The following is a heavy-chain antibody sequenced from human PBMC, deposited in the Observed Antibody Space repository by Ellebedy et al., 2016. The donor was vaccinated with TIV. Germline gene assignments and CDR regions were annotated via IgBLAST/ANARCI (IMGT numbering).Heavy chain of an antibody. CDR3: ARGAPFPYYFDS. V-gene: IGHV4-59*01. CDR1: GGFISNYS. Sequence: MPSETLSPTCALPGGFISNYSWTWIPQSPATGLEWIGYIYHSGSNGSNPSLKSRVTISVDTPKNQFSLKLNSVTAADTPVYDCARGAPFPYYFDSWGQGLLVTVSS. J-gene: IGHJ4*02. CDR2: IYHSGSN.